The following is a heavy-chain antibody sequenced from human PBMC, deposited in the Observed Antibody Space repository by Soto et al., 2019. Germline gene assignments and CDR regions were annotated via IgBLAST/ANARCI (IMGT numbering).Heavy chain of an antibody. D-gene: IGHD3-10*01. CDR1: GFTFSSYA. V-gene: IGHV3-23*01. CDR3: AKLGTRVRGVDYWYVDL. Sequence: EVQLLESGGGLVQPGGSLRLSCAASGFTFSSYAMSWVRQAPGKGLEWVSAMMGRGGSTYYAGSVRGRFTISRDKSNNSLYPQENSLRAEDTAVYYCAKLGTRVRGVDYWYVDLWGRGTLVTVSS. CDR2: MMGRGGST. J-gene: IGHJ2*01.